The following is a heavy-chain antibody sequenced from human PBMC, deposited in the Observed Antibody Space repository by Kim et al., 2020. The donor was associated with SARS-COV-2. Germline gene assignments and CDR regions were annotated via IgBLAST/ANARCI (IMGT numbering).Heavy chain of an antibody. D-gene: IGHD3-22*01. Sequence: SETLSLTCNVSGGSISSSSYYWGWIRQPPGKGLEWIGSIYYSGSTYYNPSLKSRVTISVDTSKNQFSLKLSSVTAADTAVYYCARTILDYYDSSGYLQDWYFDLWGRGTLVTVSS. CDR2: IYYSGST. CDR3: ARTILDYYDSSGYLQDWYFDL. V-gene: IGHV4-39*01. CDR1: GGSISSSSYY. J-gene: IGHJ2*01.